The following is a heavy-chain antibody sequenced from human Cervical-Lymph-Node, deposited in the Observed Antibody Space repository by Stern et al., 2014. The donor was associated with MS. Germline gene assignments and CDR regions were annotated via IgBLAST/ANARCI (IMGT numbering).Heavy chain of an antibody. CDR1: GFSLSISGVG. V-gene: IGHV2-5*02. J-gene: IGHJ4*02. CDR2: IYWDEDK. CDR3: AHMMGAPIHPFDY. Sequence: TLRESGPTLVKPTQTLTLTCTFSGFSLSISGVGVAWIRQPPGKALEWLALIYWDEDKHYKPSLERMLAITKDTSNKQVVLTMTNMDPVDTATYYCAHMMGAPIHPFDYWGQGTLVTVSS. D-gene: IGHD1-26*01.